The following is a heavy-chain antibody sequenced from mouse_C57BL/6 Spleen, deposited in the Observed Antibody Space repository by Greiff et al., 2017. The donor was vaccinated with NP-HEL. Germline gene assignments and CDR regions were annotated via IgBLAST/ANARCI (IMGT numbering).Heavy chain of an antibody. CDR3: ARPYYDYDGYAMDY. J-gene: IGHJ4*01. CDR1: GFTFSDYG. Sequence: EVQLKESGGGLVKPGGSLKLSCAASGFTFSDYGMHWVRQAPEKGLEWVAYISSGSSTIYYADTVKGRLTISRDNAKNTLFLQMTSLRSEDTAMYYCARPYYDYDGYAMDYWGQGTSVTVSS. D-gene: IGHD2-4*01. V-gene: IGHV5-17*01. CDR2: ISSGSSTI.